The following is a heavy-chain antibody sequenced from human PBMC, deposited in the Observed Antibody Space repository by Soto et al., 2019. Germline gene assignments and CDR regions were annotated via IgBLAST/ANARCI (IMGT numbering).Heavy chain of an antibody. CDR1: GYTFNKYD. V-gene: IGHV1-8*01. J-gene: IGHJ4*01. CDR2: VNPNSGNT. CDR3: ARVERILSNTVRSDY. D-gene: IGHD3-9*01. Sequence: ASVKVSCKSSGYTFNKYDINWVRQAPGQGLEWMGWVNPNSGNTAFALKFQGRVTMTRNTSISTAYMELTSLRPEDTAVYYCARVERILSNTVRSDYGR.